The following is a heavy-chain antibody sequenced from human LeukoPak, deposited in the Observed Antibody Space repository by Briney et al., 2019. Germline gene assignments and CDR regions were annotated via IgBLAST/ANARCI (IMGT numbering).Heavy chain of an antibody. J-gene: IGHJ5*02. CDR2: IYPNGST. CDR3: ARQDYWGWFAP. CDR1: GTSTTNYY. V-gene: IGHV4-4*09. D-gene: IGHD3-16*01. Sequence: PSETLSLTCTVSGTSTTNYYWAWFRQTPGKGLEWIGYIYPNGSTKYNPSLKSRGAISIDTSNNQFSLKVTSMTAADTAVYYCARQDYWGWFAPWGQGTLVIVSS.